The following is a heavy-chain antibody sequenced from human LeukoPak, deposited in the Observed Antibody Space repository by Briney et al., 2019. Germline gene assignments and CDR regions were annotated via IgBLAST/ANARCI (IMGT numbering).Heavy chain of an antibody. V-gene: IGHV3-33*01. CDR3: ARGSSSGWKFDY. CDR1: GFTFSSYG. D-gene: IGHD6-19*01. CDR2: IWYDGSNK. Sequence: GGSLRLSCAASGFTFSSYGMHWVRQAPGEGLEWVAVIWYDGSNKYYADSVKGRFTISRDNSKNTLYLQMNSLRAEDTAVYYCARGSSSGWKFDYWGQGTLVTVSS. J-gene: IGHJ4*02.